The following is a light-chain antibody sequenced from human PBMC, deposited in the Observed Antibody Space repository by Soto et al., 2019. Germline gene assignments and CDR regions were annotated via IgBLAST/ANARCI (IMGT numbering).Light chain of an antibody. J-gene: IGLJ1*01. V-gene: IGLV2-18*01. CDR1: SSHVSDYYL. CDR2: GVS. Sequence: HSALTQPPSASGSPGQSVAISCTGTSSHVSDYYLFSWYQHLPGSAPKLLIYGVSNRPSGVPDRFSGSRSANTASLTISGLQTEDEADYYCSLYTSTSTFVFGPGTKVTVL. CDR3: SLYTSTSTFV.